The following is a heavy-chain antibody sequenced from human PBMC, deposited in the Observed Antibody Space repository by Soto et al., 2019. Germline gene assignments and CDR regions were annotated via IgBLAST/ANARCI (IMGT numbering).Heavy chain of an antibody. CDR1: GYSFTSYW. D-gene: IGHD6-6*01. CDR2: IYPGDSDT. CDR3: ASTIAARHDAFDI. Sequence: PGESLKIFCKGSGYSFTSYWIGWVRQMPGKGLEWMGIIYPGDSDTRYSPSFQGQVTISADKSISTAYLQWSSLKASDTAMYYCASTIAARHDAFDIWGQGTMVTVSS. V-gene: IGHV5-51*01. J-gene: IGHJ3*02.